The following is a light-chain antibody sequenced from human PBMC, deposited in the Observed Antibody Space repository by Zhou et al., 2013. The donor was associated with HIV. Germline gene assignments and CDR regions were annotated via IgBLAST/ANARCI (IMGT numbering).Light chain of an antibody. CDR2: KGS. J-gene: IGKJ2*01. CDR3: QQYNSYRYT. Sequence: DIQMTQSPSTLSASVGDRVTITCRSRQNIDNWLAWYQQKPGKAPKLLIYKGSSLESGVPSRFSGSGSGTEFTLTISRLQPEDFATYFCQQYNSYRYTFGQGTKLEIK. CDR1: QNIDNW. V-gene: IGKV1-5*03.